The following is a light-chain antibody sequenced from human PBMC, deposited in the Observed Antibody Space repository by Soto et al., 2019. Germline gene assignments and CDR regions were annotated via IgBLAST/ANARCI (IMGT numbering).Light chain of an antibody. V-gene: IGKV1-5*03. J-gene: IGKJ4*01. Sequence: DIHMAQSPPSLSASVGDRVTITCRASQTISSWLAWYQQKPGKAPKLLIYKASTLQSGVPSRFSGSGSGTDFTLTISSLQPEDFGTYYCQQTYSTFVSFGGGTKVDIK. CDR3: QQTYSTFVS. CDR1: QTISSW. CDR2: KAS.